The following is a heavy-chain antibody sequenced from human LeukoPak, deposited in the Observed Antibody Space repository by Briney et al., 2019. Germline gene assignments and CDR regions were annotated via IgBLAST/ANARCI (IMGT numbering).Heavy chain of an antibody. Sequence: SETLSLTCTVFGDSISDSKYFWGWIRQPPGKGLEWIGNSYSGGSTYYNPSLRSRVTISVDTSKNHFSLKLSSVTAADTAVYYCARNRDGYNSFDYWGQGTLVTVSS. CDR3: ARNRDGYNSFDY. CDR2: SYSGGST. CDR1: GDSISDSKYF. D-gene: IGHD5-24*01. J-gene: IGHJ4*02. V-gene: IGHV4-39*07.